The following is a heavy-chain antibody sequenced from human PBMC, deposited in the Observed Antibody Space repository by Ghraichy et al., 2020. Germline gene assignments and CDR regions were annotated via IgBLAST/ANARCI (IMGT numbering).Heavy chain of an antibody. CDR2: ISYDGSNK. J-gene: IGHJ3*02. Sequence: LSLTCAASGFTFSSDIMHWVRQAPGKGLEWVALISYDGSNKYYGESVKGRVTISRDNIKNTLYLQMNSLRAEDTAVYFCARENTMTSDAFDIWGQGTVVTVTS. CDR1: GFTFSSDI. CDR3: ARENTMTSDAFDI. V-gene: IGHV3-30-3*01. D-gene: IGHD4-17*01.